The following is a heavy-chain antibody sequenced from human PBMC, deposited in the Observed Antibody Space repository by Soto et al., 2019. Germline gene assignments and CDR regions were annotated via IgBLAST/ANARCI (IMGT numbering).Heavy chain of an antibody. V-gene: IGHV4-39*01. CDR2: IYYTGTT. J-gene: IGHJ4*02. D-gene: IGHD2-15*01. CDR3: ARHSFYCSAGSGFDY. Sequence: SETLAITCTVSGGSISSSSYYWGWIRQPPGKGLEWIGRIYYTGTTYYNPSLKSRVTISVDTSKNQFSLKLSSVTAADTAVYYCARHSFYCSAGSGFDYWGQGTLVTVSS. CDR1: GGSISSSSYY.